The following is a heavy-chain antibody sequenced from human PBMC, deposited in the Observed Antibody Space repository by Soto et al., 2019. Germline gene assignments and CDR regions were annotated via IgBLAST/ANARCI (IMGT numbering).Heavy chain of an antibody. CDR1: GFTFSSYS. Sequence: GGSLRLSCAASGFTFSSYSMNWVRQAPGKGLEWVSYISSSSSTIYYADSVKGRFTISRDNAKNSLYLQMNSLRAEDTAVYYCARAALTATFYYYYYMDVSGKATTVTVAS. CDR3: ARAALTATFYYYYYMDV. J-gene: IGHJ6*03. D-gene: IGHD2-15*01. CDR2: ISSSSSTI. V-gene: IGHV3-48*01.